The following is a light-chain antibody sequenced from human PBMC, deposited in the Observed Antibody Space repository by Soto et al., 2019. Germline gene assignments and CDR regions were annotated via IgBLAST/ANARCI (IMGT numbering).Light chain of an antibody. CDR2: EVN. CDR3: FSFTNNSTHV. V-gene: IGLV2-8*01. J-gene: IGLJ1*01. CDR1: SSDVGGYNY. Sequence: QSVLTQPPSASGSPGQSVAISCTGTSSDVGGYNYVSWYQQHPGKAPKLMIYEVNKRPSGVPDRFSGSKSGNTAYLTISGLQVEDEAEYFCFSFTNNSTHVFGTGTKVTV.